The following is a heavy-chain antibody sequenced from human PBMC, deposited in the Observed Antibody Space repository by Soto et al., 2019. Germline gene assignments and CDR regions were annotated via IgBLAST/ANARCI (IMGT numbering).Heavy chain of an antibody. V-gene: IGHV3-48*01. D-gene: IGHD1-7*01. CDR2: ISSSSSTI. CDR1: GFTFSSYS. J-gene: IGHJ5*02. CDR3: ARSITGTSARTIVGDNWFDP. Sequence: HPGGSLRLSCAASGFTFSSYSMNWVRQAPGKGLEWVSYISSSSSTIYYADSVKGRFTISRDNAKNSLYLQMNSLRAEDTAVYYCARSITGTSARTIVGDNWFDPWGQGTLVTVSS.